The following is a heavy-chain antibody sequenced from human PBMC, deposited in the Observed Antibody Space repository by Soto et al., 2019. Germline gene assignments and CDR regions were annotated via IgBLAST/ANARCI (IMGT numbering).Heavy chain of an antibody. CDR1: GFTFDNDA. CDR2: ISWNGGTV. J-gene: IGHJ4*02. D-gene: IGHD5-18*01. CDR3: VKDSGPYSHSYGSFDD. Sequence: DVQLVESGGGLVQPGRSLRLSCAASGFTFDNDAMHWVRQAPGKGLELVSGISWNGGTVDYADSVRGRFTISRDNAKNSLYLQMNSLRPEDTALYYCVKDSGPYSHSYGSFDDWGQGTLVTVSS. V-gene: IGHV3-9*01.